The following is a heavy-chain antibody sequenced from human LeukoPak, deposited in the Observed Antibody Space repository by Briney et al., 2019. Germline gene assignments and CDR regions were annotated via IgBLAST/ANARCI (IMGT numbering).Heavy chain of an antibody. V-gene: IGHV3-23*01. CDR3: AKDKYGSGSYPYYYMDV. CDR1: GLTFSSYG. CDR2: ISGSGGST. J-gene: IGHJ6*03. Sequence: PGGSLRLSCAASGLTFSSYGMSWVRQAPGKGLEWVSAISGSGGSTYYADSVKGRFTISRDNSKNTLYLQMNSLRAEDTAVYYCAKDKYGSGSYPYYYMDVWGKGTTVTISS. D-gene: IGHD3-10*01.